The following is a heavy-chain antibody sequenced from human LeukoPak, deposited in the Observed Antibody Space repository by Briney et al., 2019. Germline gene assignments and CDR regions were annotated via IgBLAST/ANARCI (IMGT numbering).Heavy chain of an antibody. CDR2: ISYDGCNK. CDR1: GFTFSNYG. Sequence: GGSLRLSCAASGFTFSNYGMHWVRQAPGKGLEWVAVISYDGCNKYYADSVKGRFTISRDNSKNTLYLQMNSLRAEDTAVYYCAKDREKWGNYYYYGMDVWGQGTTVTVSS. CDR3: AKDREKWGNYYYYGMDV. V-gene: IGHV3-30*18. D-gene: IGHD1-26*01. J-gene: IGHJ6*02.